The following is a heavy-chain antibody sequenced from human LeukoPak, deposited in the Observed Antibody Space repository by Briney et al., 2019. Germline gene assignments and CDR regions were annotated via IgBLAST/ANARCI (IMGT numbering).Heavy chain of an antibody. Sequence: PGGSLRLSCAASGFTFGSWMSWVRQAPGKGLEWVANIKQDGSQRYYVDSVKGRFTISRDNAKNSLYLQMISLRVEDTAPYYCARDRTVTTFDSWGQGTLVTVSS. CDR3: ARDRTVTTFDS. D-gene: IGHD4-17*01. CDR1: GFTFGSW. J-gene: IGHJ4*02. V-gene: IGHV3-7*01. CDR2: IKQDGSQR.